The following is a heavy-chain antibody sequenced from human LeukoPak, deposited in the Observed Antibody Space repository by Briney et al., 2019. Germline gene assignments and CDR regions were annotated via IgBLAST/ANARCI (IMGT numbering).Heavy chain of an antibody. Sequence: SETLSLTCAVYGGSFSGYYWGWIRQPPGKGLEWIGEINHSGSTNYNPSLKSRVTISVDTSKNQFSLKLSSVTAADTAVYYCAFITGTTTYFDYWGQGTLVTVSS. CDR3: AFITGTTTYFDY. V-gene: IGHV4-34*01. CDR2: INHSGST. J-gene: IGHJ4*02. CDR1: GGSFSGYY. D-gene: IGHD1-7*01.